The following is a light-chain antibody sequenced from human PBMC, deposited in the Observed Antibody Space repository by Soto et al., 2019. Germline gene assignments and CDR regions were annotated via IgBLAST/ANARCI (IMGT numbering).Light chain of an antibody. CDR2: EVS. J-gene: IGLJ3*02. Sequence: QSVLTQPASVSGSPGQSITISCTGTSSDIGGYKYDSWYQQHTGKAPKLIIFEVSNRPSGVSDRFSGSNSGNTASLTISGLQAEDEADYYCTSSSRYSVLAFGGGTKVTVL. V-gene: IGLV2-14*01. CDR3: TSSSRYSVLA. CDR1: SSDIGGYKY.